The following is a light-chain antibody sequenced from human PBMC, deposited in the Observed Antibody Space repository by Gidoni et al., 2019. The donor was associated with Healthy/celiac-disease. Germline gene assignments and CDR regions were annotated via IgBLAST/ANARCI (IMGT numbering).Light chain of an antibody. J-gene: IGLJ1*01. V-gene: IGLV2-23*01. Sequence: QSALTHPAPVSGSPRQSITISGTGHRRDVGSYNLVPWYQQHPGKAPKLMIYEGSKRPSGVSNRFSGSKSGNTASLTISGLQAEDEADYYCCSYAGSSTPIVFGTGTKVTVL. CDR2: EGS. CDR3: CSYAGSSTPIV. CDR1: RRDVGSYNL.